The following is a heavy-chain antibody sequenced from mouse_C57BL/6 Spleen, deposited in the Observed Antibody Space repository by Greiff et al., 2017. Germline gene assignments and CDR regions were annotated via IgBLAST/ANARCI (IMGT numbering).Heavy chain of an antibody. Sequence: LNVVASGPGLVAPSQSLSITFTVSGFSLTSYAISWVRPPPGKGLEWLGVIWTGGGTNYNSALKSRLSISKDNSKSQVFLKMNSLQTDDTARYYCARNAYYSWFAYWGQGTLVTVSA. V-gene: IGHV2-9-1*01. CDR2: IWTGGGT. D-gene: IGHD1-1*01. CDR3: ARNAYYSWFAY. J-gene: IGHJ3*01. CDR1: GFSLTSYA.